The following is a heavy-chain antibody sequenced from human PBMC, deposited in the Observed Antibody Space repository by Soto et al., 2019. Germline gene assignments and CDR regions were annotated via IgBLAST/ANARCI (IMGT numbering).Heavy chain of an antibody. Sequence: EVQLVESGGGLVQPGGSLRLSCAASGFTFSSYWMSWVRQAPGKGLEWVANIKQDGSEKYYVDSVKGRFTISRDNAKNSLYLQMNSLRAEDTAVYYCARARGYSGYDYWYFDLWGRGTLVTVSS. J-gene: IGHJ2*01. D-gene: IGHD5-12*01. CDR1: GFTFSSYW. CDR3: ARARGYSGYDYWYFDL. CDR2: IKQDGSEK. V-gene: IGHV3-7*01.